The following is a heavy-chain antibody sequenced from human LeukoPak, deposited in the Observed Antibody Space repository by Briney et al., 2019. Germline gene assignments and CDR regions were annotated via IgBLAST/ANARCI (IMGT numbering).Heavy chain of an antibody. CDR3: ARETILAAAGTGY. J-gene: IGHJ4*02. CDR1: GGSISSSSYY. V-gene: IGHV4-39*02. Sequence: SETLSLTCTVSGGSISSSSYYWGWIRQPPGKGLEWIGSIYYSGSTYYNPSLKSRVTISVDTSKNQFSLKLSSVTAADTAVYYCARETILAAAGTGYWGQGTLVTVSS. CDR2: IYYSGST. D-gene: IGHD6-13*01.